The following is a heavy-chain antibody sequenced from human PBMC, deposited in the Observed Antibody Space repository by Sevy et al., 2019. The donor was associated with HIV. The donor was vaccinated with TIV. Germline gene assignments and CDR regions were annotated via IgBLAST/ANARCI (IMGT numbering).Heavy chain of an antibody. V-gene: IGHV3-11*04. J-gene: IGHJ6*03. D-gene: IGHD3-16*01. Sequence: GGSLRLSCAVSGFTFSDYYMTWIRQAPGKGLEWVSYISGTGSTTYYVDSVEGRFTISRDNAKNTLYLQMNSVRADDTAVYNCARFWGMWSVMDVWSKGTTVTVS. CDR1: GFTFSDYY. CDR3: ARFWGMWSVMDV. CDR2: ISGTGSTT.